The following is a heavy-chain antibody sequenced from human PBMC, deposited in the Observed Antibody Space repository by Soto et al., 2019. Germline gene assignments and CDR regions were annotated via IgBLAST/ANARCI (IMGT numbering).Heavy chain of an antibody. V-gene: IGHV3-23*01. J-gene: IGHJ6*02. D-gene: IGHD1-26*01. CDR1: GFTFSSYA. CDR3: AKDFTGSYYVYYYYYGMDV. CDR2: ISGSGGST. Sequence: QPGGSLRLSCAASGFTFSSYAMSWVRQAPGKGLEWVSAISGSGGSTYYADSVKGRFTISRDNSKNTLYLQMNSLRAEDTAVYYCAKDFTGSYYVYYYYYGMDVWGQGTTVTVSS.